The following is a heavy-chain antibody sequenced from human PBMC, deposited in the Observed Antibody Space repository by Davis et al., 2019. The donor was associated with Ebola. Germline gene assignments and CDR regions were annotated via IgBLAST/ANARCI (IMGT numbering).Heavy chain of an antibody. J-gene: IGHJ4*02. V-gene: IGHV4-59*01. Sequence: SEPLSPTCPPPGGSISSYYWSWIRQPPGKGLEWIGYIYHSGITRYNPSLKSRATISLDRSKNQFFLKVNSITAADTAVYYCARVGAATGGELDYWGQGALVTVSS. CDR2: IYHSGIT. D-gene: IGHD3-16*01. CDR3: ARVGAATGGELDY. CDR1: GGSISSYY.